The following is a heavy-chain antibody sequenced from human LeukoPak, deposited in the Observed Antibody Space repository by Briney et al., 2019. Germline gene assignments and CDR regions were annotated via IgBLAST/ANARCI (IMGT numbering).Heavy chain of an antibody. J-gene: IGHJ5*02. D-gene: IGHD2-2*02. CDR2: IYYSGTT. CDR3: ARLYIVVVPAATPSHATHTFDP. Sequence: PSETLSLTCTVSGGSISSSSYYWGWIRQPPGKGLEWIGSIYYSGTTYYNPSLKSRVTISVDTSKDQFSLKLSSVTAADTAVYYCARLYIVVVPAATPSHATHTFDPWGQGTLVTVSP. V-gene: IGHV4-39*07. CDR1: GGSISSSSYY.